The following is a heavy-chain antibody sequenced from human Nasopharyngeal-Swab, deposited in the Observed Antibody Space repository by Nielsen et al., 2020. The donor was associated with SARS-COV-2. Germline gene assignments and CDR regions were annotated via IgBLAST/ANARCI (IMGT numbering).Heavy chain of an antibody. J-gene: IGHJ4*02. Sequence: PGKGLEWIGEINHSGSTNYNPSLKSRVTISEDTSKNQFPLKLSSVPAADTAVYYCARGPTQQLVRDYWGQGTLVTVSS. CDR2: INHSGST. D-gene: IGHD6-13*01. V-gene: IGHV4-34*01. CDR3: ARGPTQQLVRDY.